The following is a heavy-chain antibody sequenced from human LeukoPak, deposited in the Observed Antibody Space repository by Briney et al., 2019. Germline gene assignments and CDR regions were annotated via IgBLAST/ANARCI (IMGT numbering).Heavy chain of an antibody. J-gene: IGHJ6*02. CDR3: AGADTAMVFYYGMDV. D-gene: IGHD5-18*01. V-gene: IGHV4-30-2*01. CDR1: GGSFSGYY. CDR2: IYHSGST. Sequence: SETLSLTCAVYGGSFSGYYWSWIRQPPGKGLEWIGYIYHSGSTYYNPSLKSRVTISVDRSKNQFSLKLSSVTAADTAVYYCAGADTAMVFYYGMDVWGQGTTVTVSS.